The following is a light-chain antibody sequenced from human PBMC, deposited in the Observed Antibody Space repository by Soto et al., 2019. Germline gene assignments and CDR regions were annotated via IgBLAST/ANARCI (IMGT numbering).Light chain of an antibody. Sequence: QSALTQPAFVSGSPGQSITISCTGTSSDVGGYNYVSWYQQHPGKAPKLIIFDVTNRPSGVSNRFSGSKSGNTASLTISGLQAEDEADYYCNSYTTGGTRVFGGGTKLTVL. CDR2: DVT. V-gene: IGLV2-14*01. CDR3: NSYTTGGTRV. J-gene: IGLJ3*02. CDR1: SSDVGGYNY.